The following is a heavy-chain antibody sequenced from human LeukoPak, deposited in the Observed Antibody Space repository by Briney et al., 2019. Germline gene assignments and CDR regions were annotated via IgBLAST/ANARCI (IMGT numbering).Heavy chain of an antibody. D-gene: IGHD3-10*01. CDR2: ISAYNGNT. CDR3: AREGPFGELLYPDY. V-gene: IGHV1-18*01. CDR1: GYTFTSYD. J-gene: IGHJ4*02. Sequence: ASVKVSCKASGYTFTSYDINWVRQAPGQGLEWMGWISAYNGNTNYAQKLQGRVTMTTDTSTSTAYMELRSLRSDDTAVYYCAREGPFGELLYPDYWGQGTLVTVSS.